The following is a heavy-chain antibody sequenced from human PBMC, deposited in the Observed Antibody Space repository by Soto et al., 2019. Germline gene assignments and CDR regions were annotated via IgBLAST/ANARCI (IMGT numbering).Heavy chain of an antibody. CDR2: ISANNGNT. V-gene: IGHV1-18*04. CDR1: GYSFTGYS. CDR3: ARAIIRPYYFDY. J-gene: IGHJ4*02. D-gene: IGHD3-10*01. Sequence: ASVKVACKASGYSFTGYSMHWVRQAPGQGLEWMGWISANNGNTNYAQKLQGRVTMTTDTSTSTAYMELRSLRSEDTALYFCARAIIRPYYFDYWGQG.